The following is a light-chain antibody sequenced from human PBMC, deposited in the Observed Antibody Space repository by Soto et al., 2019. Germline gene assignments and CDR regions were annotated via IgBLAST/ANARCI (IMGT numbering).Light chain of an antibody. CDR2: DTF. CDR1: QSFGTS. V-gene: IGKV3-11*01. CDR3: QQGGS. Sequence: EIVLTQFPATLSLSTGEEATLSCRASQSFGTSLAWYQQRPAQAPRLLIYDTFKVAAGVPARFSGSGSGADFTLTISGLEPEDFAVYDCQQGGSFGGGTKVEIK. J-gene: IGKJ4*01.